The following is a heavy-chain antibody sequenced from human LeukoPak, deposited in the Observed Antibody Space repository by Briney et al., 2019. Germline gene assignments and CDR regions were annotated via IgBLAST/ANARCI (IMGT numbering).Heavy chain of an antibody. CDR3: ARDKEWLLDNWFDP. V-gene: IGHV4-39*02. Sequence: SETLSLTCTVSGGSISSSSYYWGWIRQPPGKGLEWIGSIYYSGSTYYNPSLKSRVTISVDTSKNQFSLKLSSVTAADTAVYYCARDKEWLLDNWFDPWGQGTLVTVSS. J-gene: IGHJ5*02. CDR2: IYYSGST. D-gene: IGHD3-3*01. CDR1: GGSISSSSYY.